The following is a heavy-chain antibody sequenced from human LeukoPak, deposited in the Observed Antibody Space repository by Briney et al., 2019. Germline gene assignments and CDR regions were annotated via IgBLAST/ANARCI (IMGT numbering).Heavy chain of an antibody. CDR3: AKDSGYDSSSDY. V-gene: IGHV3-30*02. D-gene: IGHD5-12*01. CDR2: IRYDGSNK. Sequence: GGSLRLSCAASGFTFSSYCMHWVRQAPGKGLEWVAFIRYDGSNKYYADSVKGRFTISRDNSKNTLYLQMNSLRAEDTAVYCCAKDSGYDSSSDYWGQGTLVTVSS. J-gene: IGHJ4*02. CDR1: GFTFSSYC.